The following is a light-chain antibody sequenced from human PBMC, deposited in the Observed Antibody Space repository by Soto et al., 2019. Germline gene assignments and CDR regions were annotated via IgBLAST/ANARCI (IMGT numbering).Light chain of an antibody. CDR3: QHFNSFPIT. J-gene: IGKJ5*01. CDR2: ESS. Sequence: EIQVTQSPATLSASVVDRVTPPGRASQSSSSWLAWYQQKPGKAPRFLIYESSLLQSGVPARFSGSGSGTEFTLTISSLQPEDFATYYCQHFNSFPITFGQGTRLEIK. CDR1: QSSSSW. V-gene: IGKV1-5*01.